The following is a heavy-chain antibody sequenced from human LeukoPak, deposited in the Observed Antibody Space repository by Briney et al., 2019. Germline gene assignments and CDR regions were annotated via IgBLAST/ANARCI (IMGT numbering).Heavy chain of an antibody. D-gene: IGHD6-13*01. V-gene: IGHV3-33*01. CDR3: ARDRAAADLDY. CDR2: IWYDGSNK. CDR1: GFTFSSYG. J-gene: IGHJ4*02. Sequence: GGSLSLSCAASGFTFSSYGMHWVRQARGKGREWVAVIWYDGSNKFYADSVKGRFTISRDNSKNTLYLQMNSLRAEDTAVYYCARDRAAADLDYWGQGTLVTVSS.